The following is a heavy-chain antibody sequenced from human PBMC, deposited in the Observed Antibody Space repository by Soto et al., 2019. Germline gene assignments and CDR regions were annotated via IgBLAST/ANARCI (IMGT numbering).Heavy chain of an antibody. CDR1: GFTFNNFW. J-gene: IGHJ4*02. Sequence: GGSLKLSCAGSGFTFNNFWMHWVRQAPGKGLVWVARINTDGSVTSHADSVKGRFTISRDNAKSTLYLQMNSLRAEDSARYYCARQTGLGATNYWGRGTLVTVSS. CDR2: INTDGSVT. CDR3: ARQTGLGATNY. D-gene: IGHD1-26*01. V-gene: IGHV3-74*01.